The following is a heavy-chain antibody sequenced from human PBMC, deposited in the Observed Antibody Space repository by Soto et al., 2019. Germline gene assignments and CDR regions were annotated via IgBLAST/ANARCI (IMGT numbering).Heavy chain of an antibody. D-gene: IGHD6-19*01. CDR3: ARGLITGSHYSGGWYYFDS. V-gene: IGHV4-34*01. CDR1: GESFSGYI. CDR2: INHSGSA. Sequence: QVQLQQSGAGLLKPSETLSLTCAVYGESFSGYIWTWIRQTPGKGLQWIGQINHSGSAYYNPSLMSRVTISVHTSNSQFSLELSSVTAADTAVYYCARGLITGSHYSGGWYYFDSWGQGTQVTVSS. J-gene: IGHJ4*02.